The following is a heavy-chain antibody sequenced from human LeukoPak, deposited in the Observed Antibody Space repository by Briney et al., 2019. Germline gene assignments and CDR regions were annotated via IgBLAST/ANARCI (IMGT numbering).Heavy chain of an antibody. CDR3: ATSLGAIGHNWFDP. D-gene: IGHD1-26*01. CDR2: INHSGST. Sequence: SETLSLTCAVYGGSFSGYYWSWIRQPPGKGLEWIGEINHSGSTNYNPSLKSRVTISVDTSKNQFSLKLSSVTAADTAVYYCATSLGAIGHNWFDPWGQGTLVTVSS. J-gene: IGHJ5*02. CDR1: GGSFSGYY. V-gene: IGHV4-34*01.